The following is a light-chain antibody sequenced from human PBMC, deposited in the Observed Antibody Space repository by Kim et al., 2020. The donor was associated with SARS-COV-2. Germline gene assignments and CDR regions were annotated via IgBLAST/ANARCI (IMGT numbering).Light chain of an antibody. CDR2: GRN. Sequence: SSSLPPPPSFSFSFFPTVRITCQGDSLRSYYATWYQQRPRQAPVLVIYGRNNRPSGIPDRFSGSSSGNTASLTISGAQAEDEADFYCQSRDSGGNVLFGGGTQLTVL. J-gene: IGLJ2*01. V-gene: IGLV3-19*01. CDR1: SLRSYY. CDR3: QSRDSGGNVL.